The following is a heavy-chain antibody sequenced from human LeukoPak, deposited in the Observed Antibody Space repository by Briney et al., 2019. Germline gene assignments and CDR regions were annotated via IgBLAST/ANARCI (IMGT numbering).Heavy chain of an antibody. D-gene: IGHD6-25*01. J-gene: IGHJ6*03. Sequence: KPSETLSLTCTVSGGSISSYYWSWIRQPPGKGLEWIGYIYNSGSTNYNPSLNSRVTVSVDKSKNQISLKLTSVTAADTAVYYCARFPASAEYRHYYHMDVWGKGTTVTVSS. V-gene: IGHV4-59*01. CDR3: ARFPASAEYRHYYHMDV. CDR2: IYNSGST. CDR1: GGSISSYY.